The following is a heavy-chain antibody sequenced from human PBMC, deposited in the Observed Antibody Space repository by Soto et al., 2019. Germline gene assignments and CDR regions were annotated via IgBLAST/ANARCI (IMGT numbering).Heavy chain of an antibody. D-gene: IGHD3-10*01. V-gene: IGHV4-4*02. CDR3: ARSSSGRYYQQY. Sequence: SETLSLTCSVSGDSISNNKWWSWVRQPPGKGLEWIGEMHHSGSIHYNASLKSRATLSVDKSRNQFSLQLTSVTAADTALYFCARSSSGRYYQQYWGQGALVTVSS. CDR1: GDSISNNKW. J-gene: IGHJ4*02. CDR2: MHHSGSI.